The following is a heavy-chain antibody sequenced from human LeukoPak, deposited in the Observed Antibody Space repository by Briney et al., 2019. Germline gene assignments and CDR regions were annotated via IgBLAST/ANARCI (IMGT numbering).Heavy chain of an antibody. Sequence: GGSLRLACAASGFTFSDYYMSWIRQAPGKGLEWVSYISSSGSTIYYADSVKGRFTISRDNAKNSLYLQMNSLRAEDTAVYYCARLYSSSYRLGDYWGQGTLVTVSS. CDR3: ARLYSSSYRLGDY. D-gene: IGHD6-6*01. J-gene: IGHJ4*02. CDR1: GFTFSDYY. CDR2: ISSSGSTI. V-gene: IGHV3-11*01.